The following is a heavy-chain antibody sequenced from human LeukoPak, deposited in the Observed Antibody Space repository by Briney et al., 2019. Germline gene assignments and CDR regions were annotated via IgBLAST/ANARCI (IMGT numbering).Heavy chain of an antibody. CDR2: ISSSSSYI. CDR3: AREGEQRGYSGYIDY. Sequence: GGSLRLSCAASGFTFSSYSMNWVRQAPGKGLEWVSSISSSSSYIYYADSVKGRFAISRDNAKNSLYLQMNSLRAEDTAVYYCAREGEQRGYSGYIDYWGQGTQVTVSS. CDR1: GFTFSSYS. V-gene: IGHV3-21*01. J-gene: IGHJ4*02. D-gene: IGHD5-12*01.